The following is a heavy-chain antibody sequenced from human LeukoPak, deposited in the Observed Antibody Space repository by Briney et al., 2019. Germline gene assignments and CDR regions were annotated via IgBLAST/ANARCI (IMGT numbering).Heavy chain of an antibody. CDR2: ISWKSDIM. CDR3: VKSFYASPPAGMDV. V-gene: IGHV3-9*01. J-gene: IGHJ6*02. Sequence: GGSLRLSCAASGFTFDDYAMHWVRQVPGKGLEWVSTISWKSDIMGYADSVKGRFTISRDNAKSSLYLQMNSLRVEDTALYYCVKSFYASPPAGMDVWGQGTTVTVSS. D-gene: IGHD2-2*01. CDR1: GFTFDDYA.